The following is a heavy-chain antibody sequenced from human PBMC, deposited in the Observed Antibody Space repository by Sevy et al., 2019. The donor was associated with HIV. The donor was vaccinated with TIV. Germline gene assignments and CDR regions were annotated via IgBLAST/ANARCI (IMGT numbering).Heavy chain of an antibody. CDR3: ARVPPYYDSNVSDF. CDR1: GFTFSSHS. Sequence: GGSLRLSCAASGFTFSSHSMNWVRQTPGKGLEWISYISGTGNTIYYADSVKGRFTIYRDNAKNSLYLKLKSLRDEDTAIYYCARVPPYYDSNVSDFWGQGSLVTVSS. J-gene: IGHJ4*02. CDR2: ISGTGNTI. D-gene: IGHD3-22*01. V-gene: IGHV3-48*02.